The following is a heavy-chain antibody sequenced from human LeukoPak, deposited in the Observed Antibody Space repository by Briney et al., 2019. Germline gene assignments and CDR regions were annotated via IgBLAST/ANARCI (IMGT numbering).Heavy chain of an antibody. CDR1: GFTFSSYW. D-gene: IGHD6-19*01. V-gene: IGHV3-7*01. Sequence: GGSLRLSCAASGFTFSSYWMNWARQAPGEGLEWVANIQPDGSERSYDDPVKGKFTISRHNAKTSLYLQMNSLRAKDTAVYYCARDSTVATYYGVDVWGQGTTVTVSS. J-gene: IGHJ6*02. CDR3: ARDSTVATYYGVDV. CDR2: IQPDGSER.